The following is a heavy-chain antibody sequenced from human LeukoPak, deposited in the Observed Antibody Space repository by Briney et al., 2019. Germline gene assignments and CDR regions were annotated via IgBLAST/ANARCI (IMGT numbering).Heavy chain of an antibody. CDR2: TSPYEDYP. CDR1: GYSFSNFG. D-gene: IGHD1-26*01. V-gene: IGHV1-18*01. J-gene: IGHJ3*01. CDR3: AKVDQPIIEGGRGEAFDV. Sequence: GASVKVSCKASGYSFSNFGIAWLRQAPGQGFQWMGWTSPYEDYPRYAQKFQGRVTMTTETSTNTVYMELRSLTSDDTAVYYCAKVDQPIIEGGRGEAFDVWGQGTLVTVSS.